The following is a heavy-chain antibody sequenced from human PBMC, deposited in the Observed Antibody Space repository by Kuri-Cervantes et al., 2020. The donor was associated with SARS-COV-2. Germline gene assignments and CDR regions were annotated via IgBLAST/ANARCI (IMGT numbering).Heavy chain of an antibody. D-gene: IGHD3-3*01. CDR3: ARAGVRELRFLDLVYVPDY. V-gene: IGHV3-7*01. CDR1: GFTFSRYA. CDR2: IKQDGSEE. Sequence: GESLKISCVASGFTFSRYAIHCVRQAPGKGLEWVANIKQDGSEESYVDSVKGRFTVSRDNAKNSLYLQMNSLRAEDTAVYYCARAGVRELRFLDLVYVPDYWGQGTLVTVSS. J-gene: IGHJ4*02.